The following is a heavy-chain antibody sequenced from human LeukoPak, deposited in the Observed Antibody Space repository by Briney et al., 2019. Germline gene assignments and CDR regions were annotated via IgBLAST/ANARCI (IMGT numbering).Heavy chain of an antibody. Sequence: GGSLRLSCEASGFTLSSYWMHWVRQAPGKGLVWVSHINSDGSSTSYADSVKGRFTISRDNAKNTLYLQMNSLRAEDTAVYYCARAPADGGWLRFGWGQGTLVTVSS. J-gene: IGHJ4*02. CDR3: ARAPADGGWLRFG. CDR1: GFTLSSYW. D-gene: IGHD5-12*01. V-gene: IGHV3-74*01. CDR2: INSDGSST.